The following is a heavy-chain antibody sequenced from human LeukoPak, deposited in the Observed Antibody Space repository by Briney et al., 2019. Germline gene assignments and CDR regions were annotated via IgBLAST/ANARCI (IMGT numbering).Heavy chain of an antibody. CDR3: ARDSSSMIVAMFDY. D-gene: IGHD3-22*01. V-gene: IGHV3-11*04. CDR1: GVTFSDYY. CDR2: ISSSGSTI. J-gene: IGHJ4*02. Sequence: GGSLRHSCAASGVTFSDYYTSWIRQAPGKGLEWVSYISSSGSTIYYADSVKGRFTISRDSAKNSLYLQMNSLRAEDTAVYYCARDSSSMIVAMFDYWGQGTLVTVSS.